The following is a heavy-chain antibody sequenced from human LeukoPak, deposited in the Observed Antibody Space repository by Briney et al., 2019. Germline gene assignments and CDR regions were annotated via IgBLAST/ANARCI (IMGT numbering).Heavy chain of an antibody. Sequence: GGSLRLSCAASGFTFSSYAMSWVRQAPGKGLEWVSAISGSGGSTYYADSVKGRFTISRDNSKNTLYLQMNSLRVEDTAVYYCAREGSCSSTSCYGTNWFDPWGQGTLVTVST. D-gene: IGHD2-2*01. CDR1: GFTFSSYA. V-gene: IGHV3-23*01. CDR2: ISGSGGST. CDR3: AREGSCSSTSCYGTNWFDP. J-gene: IGHJ5*02.